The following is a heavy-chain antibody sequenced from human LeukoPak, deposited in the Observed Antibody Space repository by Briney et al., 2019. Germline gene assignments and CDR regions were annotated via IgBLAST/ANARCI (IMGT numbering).Heavy chain of an antibody. CDR2: IIPIFGTA. D-gene: IGHD3-3*01. CDR1: GGTFSSYA. Sequence: ASVKVSCKASGGTFSSYAISWVRQAPGQGLEWMGGIIPIFGTANYAQKFQGRVTITTDESTSTAYMELSSLRSEDTAVYYCARDQSNRITIFGVANYWFDPWGQGTLVTVSS. V-gene: IGHV1-69*05. CDR3: ARDQSNRITIFGVANYWFDP. J-gene: IGHJ5*02.